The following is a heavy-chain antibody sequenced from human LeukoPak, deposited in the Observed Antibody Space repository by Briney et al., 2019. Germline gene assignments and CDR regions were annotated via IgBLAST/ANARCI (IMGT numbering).Heavy chain of an antibody. D-gene: IGHD3-10*01. CDR1: GFTFSSYS. Sequence: PGGSLRLSCAASGFTFSSYSMNWVRQAPGKGLEWVSSISSSSSYIYYADSVKGRFTISRDNAKNSLYLQMNSLRAEDTAVYYCARKDRSGGYLDYWGQGTLVTVSS. CDR2: ISSSSSYI. CDR3: ARKDRSGGYLDY. J-gene: IGHJ4*02. V-gene: IGHV3-21*01.